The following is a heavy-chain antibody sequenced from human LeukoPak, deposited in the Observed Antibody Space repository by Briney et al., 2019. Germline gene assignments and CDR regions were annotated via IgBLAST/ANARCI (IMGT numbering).Heavy chain of an antibody. V-gene: IGHV3-23*01. CDR2: ISGSGGST. J-gene: IGHJ4*01. CDR3: ATNAGQWLVPFDH. Sequence: GGSLRLSCAASGLTFSSHAMTWVRQTPGKGLEWVSAISGSGGSTYYADSVKGRFTISRDNSKNTLYLQMNSLRAEEPALYYCATNAGQWLVPFDHWGLRTLVTVSS. CDR1: GLTFSSHA. D-gene: IGHD6-19*01.